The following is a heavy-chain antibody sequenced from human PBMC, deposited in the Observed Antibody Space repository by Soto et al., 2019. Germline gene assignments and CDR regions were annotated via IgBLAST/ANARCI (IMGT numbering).Heavy chain of an antibody. CDR1: GGSISSGGYY. CDR2: IYYSGST. Sequence: SETLSLTCTVSGGSISSGGYYWSWIRQHPGKGLEWIGYIYYSGSTYYNPSLKGRVTISVDTSKNQFSLKLSSVTAADTAVYYCARVGFNGSGSRWFAPWGQGPLVTVSS. V-gene: IGHV4-31*03. J-gene: IGHJ5*02. D-gene: IGHD3-10*01. CDR3: ARVGFNGSGSRWFAP.